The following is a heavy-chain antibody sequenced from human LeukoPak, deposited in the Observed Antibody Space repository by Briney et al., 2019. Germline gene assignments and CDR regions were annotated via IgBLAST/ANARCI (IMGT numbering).Heavy chain of an antibody. J-gene: IGHJ3*02. CDR3: ARATGDGRHAFDI. CDR1: GFTFTSYS. V-gene: IGHV3-48*04. CDR2: ICSSGSTI. D-gene: IGHD7-27*01. Sequence: GGSLRLSCAASGFTFTSYSMNWVSQAPGKGLEWVSYICSSGSTIYYADSVKGRFTISRDNANNSLYLQMNSPRAEDTAVYYCARATGDGRHAFDIWGQGTIVTVSS.